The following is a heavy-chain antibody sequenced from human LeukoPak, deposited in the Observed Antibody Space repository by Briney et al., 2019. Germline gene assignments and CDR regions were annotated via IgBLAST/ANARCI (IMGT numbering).Heavy chain of an antibody. CDR3: ARGRGAATTVVTATLDDY. V-gene: IGHV1-2*02. D-gene: IGHD4-23*01. J-gene: IGHJ4*02. Sequence: ASVQVSCKASGYTFTGYFMHWVRQAPGQGLEWMGWINPSSGGTKYTQKFQGRVTMTRDKSITTAYMELSRLTSDDTAVYYCARGRGAATTVVTATLDDYWGQGTLVTVS. CDR1: GYTFTGYF. CDR2: INPSSGGT.